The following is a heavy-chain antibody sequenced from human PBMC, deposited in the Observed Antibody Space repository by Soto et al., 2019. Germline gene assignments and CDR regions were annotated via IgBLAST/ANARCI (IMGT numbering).Heavy chain of an antibody. Sequence: GGSLILCWAASGVTFSSYSMNWVRQDPGKGLEWVSSSSSSSSYIYYADSVKGRFTISRDNSKNTLYLQMNSLRAEDTAVYYCARETRTRRYSSGWLTGFDPWGQGTLVTVSS. J-gene: IGHJ5*02. CDR3: ARETRTRRYSSGWLTGFDP. CDR2: SSSSSSYI. V-gene: IGHV3-21*01. CDR1: GVTFSSYS. D-gene: IGHD6-19*01.